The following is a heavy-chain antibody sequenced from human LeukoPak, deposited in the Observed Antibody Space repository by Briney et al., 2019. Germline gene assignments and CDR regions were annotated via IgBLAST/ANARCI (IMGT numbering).Heavy chain of an antibody. CDR1: GFTFSSYA. J-gene: IGHJ4*02. V-gene: IGHV3-33*06. CDR3: AKDRAVYDFWSAYYGADGIDY. CDR2: IWYDGSNK. D-gene: IGHD3-3*01. Sequence: PGGSLRLSCAASGFTFSSYAMHWVRQAPGKGLEWVAVIWYDGSNKNYADSVKGRFTISRDNSKNTLYLQMHSLRAEDTAVYYCAKDRAVYDFWSAYYGADGIDYWGQGTPVTVSS.